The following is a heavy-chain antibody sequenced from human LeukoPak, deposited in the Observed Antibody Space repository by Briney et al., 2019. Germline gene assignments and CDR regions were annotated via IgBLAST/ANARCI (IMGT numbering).Heavy chain of an antibody. J-gene: IGHJ5*02. CDR3: ARSGDYYGSGSYYRFDP. CDR1: GGSISSYY. V-gene: IGHV4-59*01. CDR2: IYYSGST. D-gene: IGHD3-10*01. Sequence: SETLSLTCTVSGGSISSYYWSWIRQPPGKGLEWIGYIYYSGSTNYNPSLKSRVTISVDTSKSQFSLKLSSVTAADTAAYYCARSGDYYGSGSYYRFDPWGQGTLVTVSS.